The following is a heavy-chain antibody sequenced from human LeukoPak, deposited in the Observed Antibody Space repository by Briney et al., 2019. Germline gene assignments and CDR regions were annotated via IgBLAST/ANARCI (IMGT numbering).Heavy chain of an antibody. CDR3: AKAVVGTGTFGYMDV. Sequence: QTGGSLRLSCAASGFTFSDYYMSWIRQAPGKGLEWVAFIRFDGSNKYYADSVKGRFSISRDNSWNTLYLQMNSLRTDDTALYYCAKAVVGTGTFGYMDVWGKGTTVTISS. CDR1: GFTFSDYY. J-gene: IGHJ6*03. V-gene: IGHV3-30*02. D-gene: IGHD1-14*01. CDR2: IRFDGSNK.